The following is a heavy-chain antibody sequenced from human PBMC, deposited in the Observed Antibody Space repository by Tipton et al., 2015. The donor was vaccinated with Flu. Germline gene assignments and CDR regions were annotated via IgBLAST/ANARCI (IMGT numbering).Heavy chain of an antibody. CDR1: GGSIGGGGHY. V-gene: IGHV4-31*03. J-gene: IGHJ5*02. CDR3: ARNIVVGDEKWFDP. D-gene: IGHD2-2*01. Sequence: LRLSCSVSGGSIGGGGHYWSWIRQLPGKGLEWIGFIYYSGSTSYNPSLKSRVTISIDTSNNQFSLRLRSVTAADTAMYYCARNIVVGDEKWFDPWGQGTLVTVSS. CDR2: IYYSGST.